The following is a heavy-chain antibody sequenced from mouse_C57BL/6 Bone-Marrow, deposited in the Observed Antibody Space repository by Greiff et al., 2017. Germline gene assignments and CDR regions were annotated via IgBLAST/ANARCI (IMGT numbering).Heavy chain of an antibody. J-gene: IGHJ1*03. CDR2: IYPRSGNT. V-gene: IGHV1-81*01. Sequence: VMLVESGAELARPGASVKLSCKASGYTFTSYGISWVKQRTGQGLEWIGEIYPRSGNTYYNEKFKGKATLTADKSSSTAYMELRSLTSEDSAVYFCARYDYGSSLGWYFDVWGTGTTVTVSS. D-gene: IGHD1-1*01. CDR3: ARYDYGSSLGWYFDV. CDR1: GYTFTSYG.